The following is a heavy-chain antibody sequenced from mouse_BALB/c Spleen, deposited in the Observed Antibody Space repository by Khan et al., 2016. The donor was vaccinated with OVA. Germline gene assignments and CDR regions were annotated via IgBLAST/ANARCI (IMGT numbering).Heavy chain of an antibody. CDR2: IYPGDGDS. CDR3: ARSGHPDFYYALDY. CDR1: GYAFSRYW. V-gene: IGHV1-80*01. Sequence: QVQLQQSGAELVRPGSSVKISCKASGYAFSRYWMNWVKQRPGQGLEWIGQIYPGDGDSNYNGKFKGKATLTADKSSSTAYMQLSSLTSEDSAVYFCARSGHPDFYYALDYWGRGASVTVSS. D-gene: IGHD4-1*01. J-gene: IGHJ4*01.